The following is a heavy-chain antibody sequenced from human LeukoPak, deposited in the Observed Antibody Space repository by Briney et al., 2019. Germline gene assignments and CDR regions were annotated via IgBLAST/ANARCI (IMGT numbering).Heavy chain of an antibody. V-gene: IGHV1-2*02. D-gene: IGHD5-12*01. CDR2: VNPNSGGT. CDR3: ARSHVDIVATGDYYYYMDV. Sequence: ASVKVSCKASGYTFTGYYMHWVRQAPGQGLEWMGWVNPNSGGTNYAQKFQGRVTMTRDTSISTAYMELSRLRSDDTAVYYCARSHVDIVATGDYYYYMDVWGKGTTVTISS. CDR1: GYTFTGYY. J-gene: IGHJ6*03.